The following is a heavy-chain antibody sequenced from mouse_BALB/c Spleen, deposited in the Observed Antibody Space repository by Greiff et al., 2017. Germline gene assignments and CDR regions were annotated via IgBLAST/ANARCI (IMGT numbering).Heavy chain of an antibody. D-gene: IGHD1-1*01. Sequence: VQLQQSGAELVKPGASVKLSCTASGFNIKDTYMHWVKQRPEQGLEWIGRIDPANGNTKYDPKFQGKATITADTSSNTAYLQLSSLTSEDTAVYYCARHYGSAWFAYWGQGTLVTVSA. CDR1: GFNIKDTY. CDR2: IDPANGNT. V-gene: IGHV14-3*02. J-gene: IGHJ3*01. CDR3: ARHYGSAWFAY.